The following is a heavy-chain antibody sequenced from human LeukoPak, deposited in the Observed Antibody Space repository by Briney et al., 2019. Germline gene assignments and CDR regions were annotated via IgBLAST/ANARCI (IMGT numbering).Heavy chain of an antibody. CDR3: ARLRVSESYLYYFDY. J-gene: IGHJ4*02. D-gene: IGHD1-26*01. CDR1: NGSISSYH. Sequence: SETLSLTCTVSNGSISSYHWSWARQPPGKGLEWIGYILTSGTTNYNPSLKSRLTISVDTSKNQFTLKLSSVTAADTAVYYCARLRVSESYLYYFDYWGQGTLVTVSS. V-gene: IGHV4-4*09. CDR2: ILTSGTT.